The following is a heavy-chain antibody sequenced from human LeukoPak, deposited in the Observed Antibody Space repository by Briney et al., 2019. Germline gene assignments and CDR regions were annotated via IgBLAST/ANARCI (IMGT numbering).Heavy chain of an antibody. V-gene: IGHV3-21*04. CDR1: GFTFSSYS. CDR2: ISSSSSYI. D-gene: IGHD3-22*01. Sequence: GGSLRLSCAASGFTFSSYSMNWVRQAPGKGLEGVSSISSSSSYIYYADSVKGRFTISRDNAKNSLYLQMNSLRADDTALYYCAKSGRRYFYDRSGYYLDYWGQGTLVTVSS. J-gene: IGHJ4*02. CDR3: AKSGRRYFYDRSGYYLDY.